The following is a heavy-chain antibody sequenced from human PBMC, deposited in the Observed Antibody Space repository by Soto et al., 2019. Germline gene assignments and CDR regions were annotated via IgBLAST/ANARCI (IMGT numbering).Heavy chain of an antibody. CDR3: ARGMTTENYYFDY. CDR2: IWYDGSNK. CDR1: GFTFISYG. V-gene: IGHV3-33*01. J-gene: IGHJ4*02. D-gene: IGHD4-17*01. Sequence: GGSLRLSCAASGFTFISYGMHWVLQAPGKGLEWVAVIWYDGSNKYYADSVKGRFTISRDNAKNTLYLQMNSLRAEDTAVYYCARGMTTENYYFDYWGQGSLVTVSS.